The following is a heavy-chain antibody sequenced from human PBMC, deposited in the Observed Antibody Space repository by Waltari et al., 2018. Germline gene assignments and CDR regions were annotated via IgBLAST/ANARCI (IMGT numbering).Heavy chain of an antibody. J-gene: IGHJ4*02. CDR1: GGSISSYY. CDR2: IYYSGST. CDR3: ARGLQRPDY. V-gene: IGHV4-59*01. Sequence: QLQLQESGPGLVKPSETLSLTCTVSGGSISSYYWSWIRQPPGKGLEWIGYIYYSGSTNYTPSLKSRVTISVDTSKNQFSLKLSSVTAADTAVYYCARGLQRPDYWGQGTLVTVSS. D-gene: IGHD4-4*01.